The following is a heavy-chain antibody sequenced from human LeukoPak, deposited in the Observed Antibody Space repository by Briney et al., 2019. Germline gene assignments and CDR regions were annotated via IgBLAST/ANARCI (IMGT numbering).Heavy chain of an antibody. CDR2: IIGNGGDI. Sequence: GRSLRLSCAASGFTFDDYAMHWVRQAPGKGLEWVSVIIGNGGDIHYAGSVRGRFTISRDNSKNTLYLQMNSLRVEDTAVYYCAKDRIPDGRYSIDFWGPGTLVTVSS. J-gene: IGHJ4*02. CDR1: GFTFDDYA. V-gene: IGHV3-9*01. D-gene: IGHD5-24*01. CDR3: AKDRIPDGRYSIDF.